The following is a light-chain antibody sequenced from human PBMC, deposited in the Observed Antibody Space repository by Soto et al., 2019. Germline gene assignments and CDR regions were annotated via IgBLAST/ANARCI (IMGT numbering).Light chain of an antibody. Sequence: ELVLTQSPGTLSLSPGASATLSCRASQSVSSNSLAWYRRNPGQPPSLLLYGTSTRATDIPRRFSGSGSGTDFTLTITRLEPEDLAVYFCQQYGDSPPTFGQGTKVEVK. J-gene: IGKJ1*01. CDR1: QSVSSNS. CDR2: GTS. CDR3: QQYGDSPPT. V-gene: IGKV3-20*01.